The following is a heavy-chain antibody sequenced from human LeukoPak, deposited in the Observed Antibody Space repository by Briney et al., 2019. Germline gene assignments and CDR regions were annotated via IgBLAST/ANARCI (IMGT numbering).Heavy chain of an antibody. CDR2: FDNSGST. CDR3: ARPPGIAAAWFDP. CDR1: GGSISSSSYN. Sequence: SETLSRTCTVSGGSISSSSYNWGWIRQPPGKGLEWIGSFDNSGSTYYNPSLKSRVTISVDTSKDQFSLKLTSVTAADTAVYYCARPPGIAAAWFDPWGQGTLVTVSS. D-gene: IGHD6-13*01. V-gene: IGHV4-39*01. J-gene: IGHJ5*02.